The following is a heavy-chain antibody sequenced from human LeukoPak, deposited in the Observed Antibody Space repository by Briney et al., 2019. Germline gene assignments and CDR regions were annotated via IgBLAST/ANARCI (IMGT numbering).Heavy chain of an antibody. J-gene: IGHJ4*02. CDR3: AKDVPDSWAPDY. CDR2: VSQDEGTE. Sequence: GGSLRLSCTASVLPVSHHWTTWVRPAPGKRLEWVASVSQDEGTELYADSVRGRFTISRDNSKNTLYLQMNSLRGEDTAVYYCAKDVPDSWAPDYWGQGTLVTVSS. V-gene: IGHV3-30*18. D-gene: IGHD1-14*01. CDR1: VLPVSHHW.